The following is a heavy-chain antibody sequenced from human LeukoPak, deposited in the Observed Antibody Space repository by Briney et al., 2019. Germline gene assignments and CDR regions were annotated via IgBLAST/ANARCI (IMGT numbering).Heavy chain of an antibody. D-gene: IGHD3-3*01. CDR1: GGSISSYY. CDR3: ARASRDFWSGYYYYFDY. Sequence: SETLSLTCTVSGGSISSYYWSWIRQPPGKGLEWIGYIYYSGSTNYNPSLKSRVTISVDTSKNQFSLKLSSVTAADTAVYYCARASRDFWSGYYYYFDYWGQGTLVTVSS. J-gene: IGHJ4*02. V-gene: IGHV4-59*01. CDR2: IYYSGST.